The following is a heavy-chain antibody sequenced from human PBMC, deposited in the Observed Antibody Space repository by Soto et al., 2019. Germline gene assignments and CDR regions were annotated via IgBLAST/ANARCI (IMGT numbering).Heavy chain of an antibody. Sequence: GGSLRLSCAASGFTFSSYGMHWVRQAPAKGLEWVSAISGSGGSTYYADSVKGRFTISRDNSKNTLYLQMNSLRAEDTAVYYCAKDKYSSGPTDYWGQGTLVTVSS. CDR2: ISGSGGST. V-gene: IGHV3-23*01. D-gene: IGHD6-19*01. CDR1: GFTFSSYG. CDR3: AKDKYSSGPTDY. J-gene: IGHJ4*02.